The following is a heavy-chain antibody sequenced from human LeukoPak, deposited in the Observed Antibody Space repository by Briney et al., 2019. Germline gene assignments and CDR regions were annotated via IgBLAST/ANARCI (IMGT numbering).Heavy chain of an antibody. Sequence: PGGSLRLSCAASGLIFRNYAMTWVRQAPGKGLECVSTVSGKGDETFYADSVKSRFTLSRDNSKHEFYLQMNSLRAEDTAVYYCAKGGHYSFFDSWGQGTLVTVSS. J-gene: IGHJ5*01. CDR2: VSGKGDET. V-gene: IGHV3-23*01. CDR1: GLIFRNYA. CDR3: AKGGHYSFFDS. D-gene: IGHD3-10*01.